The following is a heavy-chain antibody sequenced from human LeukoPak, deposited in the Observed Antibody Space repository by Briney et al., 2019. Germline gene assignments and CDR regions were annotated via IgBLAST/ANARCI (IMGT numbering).Heavy chain of an antibody. D-gene: IGHD3-16*01. CDR1: GGSFSGYY. J-gene: IGHJ6*03. V-gene: IGHV4-34*01. Sequence: SETLSLTCAVYGGSFSGYYWSWIRQPPGKGLEWIGEINHSGSTNYNPSLKSRVTISVDTSKNQFSLKLSSVTAADTAVYYCARLMRPPWRVDSYYNYYMDVWGKGTTVTISS. CDR3: ARLMRPPWRVDSYYNYYMDV. CDR2: INHSGST.